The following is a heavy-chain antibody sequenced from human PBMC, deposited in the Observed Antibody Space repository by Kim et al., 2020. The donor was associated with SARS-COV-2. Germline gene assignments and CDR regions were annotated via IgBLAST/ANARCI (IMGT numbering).Heavy chain of an antibody. CDR3: ARATVRDCSGGSCSSFDY. CDR2: IIPIFGTA. Sequence: SVKVSCKASGGTFSSYAISWVRQAPGQGLEWMGGIIPIFGTANYAQKFQGRVTITADESTSTAYMELSSLRSEDTAVYYCARATVRDCSGGSCSSFDYWGQGTLVTVSS. CDR1: GGTFSSYA. D-gene: IGHD2-15*01. J-gene: IGHJ4*02. V-gene: IGHV1-69*13.